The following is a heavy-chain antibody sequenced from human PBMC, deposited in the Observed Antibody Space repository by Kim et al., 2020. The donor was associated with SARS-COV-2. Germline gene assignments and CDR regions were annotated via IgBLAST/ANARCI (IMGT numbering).Heavy chain of an antibody. CDR3: ATRHSSGYYLSGWFDP. Sequence: SVKVSCKASGGTFSSYAISWVRQAPGQGLEWMGGIIPIFGTANYAQKFQGRVTITADESTSTAYMELSSLRSEDTAVYYCATRHSSGYYLSGWFDPWGQGTLVTVSS. CDR1: GGTFSSYA. D-gene: IGHD3-22*01. CDR2: IIPIFGTA. V-gene: IGHV1-69*13. J-gene: IGHJ5*02.